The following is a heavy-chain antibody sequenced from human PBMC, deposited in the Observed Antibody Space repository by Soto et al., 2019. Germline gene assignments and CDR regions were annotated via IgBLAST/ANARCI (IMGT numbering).Heavy chain of an antibody. D-gene: IGHD3-10*01. CDR2: IKQDGSEK. J-gene: IGHJ6*02. Sequence: GGSLRLSCAASGFTFSSYWMSWVRQAPGKGLEWVANIKQDGSEKYYVDSVKGRFTISRDKAKNSLYLQMNSLRAEDTAVYYCARSGVITYYYYYYGMDVWGQGTTVTVSS. CDR1: GFTFSSYW. CDR3: ARSGVITYYYYYYGMDV. V-gene: IGHV3-7*05.